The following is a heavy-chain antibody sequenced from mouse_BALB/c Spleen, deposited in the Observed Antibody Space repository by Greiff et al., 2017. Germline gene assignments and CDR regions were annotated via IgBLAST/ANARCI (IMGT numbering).Heavy chain of an antibody. D-gene: IGHD1-1*01. V-gene: IGHV2-9*02. CDR1: GFSLTSYG. Sequence: QVQLKQSGPGLVAPSQSLSITCTVSGFSLTSYGVHWVRQPPGKGLEWLGVIWAGGSTNYNSALMSRLSISKDNSKSQVFLKMNSLQTDDTAMYYCASYYYGSSYVWDYWGQGTTLTVSS. J-gene: IGHJ2*01. CDR3: ASYYYGSSYVWDY. CDR2: IWAGGST.